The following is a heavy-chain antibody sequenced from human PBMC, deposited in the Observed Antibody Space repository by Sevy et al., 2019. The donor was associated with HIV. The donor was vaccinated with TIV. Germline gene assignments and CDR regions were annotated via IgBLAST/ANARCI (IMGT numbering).Heavy chain of an antibody. CDR2: MSPYNGNK. V-gene: IGHV1-18*01. CDR3: ARGSTSWYDY. Sequence: VSCKASGYTFTTYNIVWVRQAPGQGLEWLAWMSPYNGNKNYAQRVQGRVTMTTDTFTDTAFLELRSLEFDDTATYYCARGSTSWYDYWGQGTLVTVSS. J-gene: IGHJ4*02. CDR1: GYTFTTYN. D-gene: IGHD2-8*01.